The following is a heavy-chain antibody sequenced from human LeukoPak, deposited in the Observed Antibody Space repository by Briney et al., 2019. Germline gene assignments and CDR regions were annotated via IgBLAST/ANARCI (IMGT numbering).Heavy chain of an antibody. Sequence: ASVKVSCKASGYSFTGHYMHWVRQAPGQGLEWMGWINPKSGGTNYAQKFQGRVTMTRDTSISTAYMELSRLRSDDTAVYYCAAETVYGDYAPPRCDYRGQGTLVTLSS. CDR2: INPKSGGT. D-gene: IGHD4-17*01. CDR3: AAETVYGDYAPPRCDY. CDR1: GYSFTGHY. J-gene: IGHJ4*02. V-gene: IGHV1-2*02.